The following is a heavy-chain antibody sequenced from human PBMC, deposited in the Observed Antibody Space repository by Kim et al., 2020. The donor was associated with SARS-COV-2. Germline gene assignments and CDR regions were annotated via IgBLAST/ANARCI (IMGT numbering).Heavy chain of an antibody. CDR1: GFTFSSYW. CDR2: IKQDGSEK. CDR3: ARIVVLWFGEFAFDY. V-gene: IGHV3-7*01. Sequence: GGSLRLSCAASGFTFSSYWMSWVRQAPGKGLEWVANIKQDGSEKYYVDSVKGRFTISRDNAKNSLYLQMNSLRAEDTAVYYCARIVVLWFGEFAFDYWGQGTLVTVSS. J-gene: IGHJ4*02. D-gene: IGHD3-10*01.